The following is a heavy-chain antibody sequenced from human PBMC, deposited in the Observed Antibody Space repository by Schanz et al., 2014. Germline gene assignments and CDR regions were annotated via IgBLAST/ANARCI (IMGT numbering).Heavy chain of an antibody. CDR2: IYSDGRT. Sequence: VQLVESGGGLVQPGGSLRLSCAASGFTFNNYDMNWVRLVPGKGLECVSVIYSDGRTYYGDSVKGRFTISRDNSKNTLYLQMDTLRVEDTAMFYCARDMTIAPAWGQGTLVTVSS. V-gene: IGHV3-66*02. J-gene: IGHJ5*02. CDR3: ARDMTIAPA. D-gene: IGHD6-13*01. CDR1: GFTFNNYD.